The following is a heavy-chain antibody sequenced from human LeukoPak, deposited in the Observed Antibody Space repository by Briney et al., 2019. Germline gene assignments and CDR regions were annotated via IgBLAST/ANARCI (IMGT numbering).Heavy chain of an antibody. Sequence: TSVKVSCKASGYTFTSYDIIWVRQASGQGLEWMGWMNPNSGHTGYAQKFQGRVTMTRTTSISTAYMELTSLTSEDSAVYYCARSIVGVRKRNDYWGQGTLVTVSS. CDR1: GYTFTSYD. CDR2: MNPNSGHT. J-gene: IGHJ4*02. CDR3: ARSIVGVRKRNDY. V-gene: IGHV1-8*01. D-gene: IGHD1-26*01.